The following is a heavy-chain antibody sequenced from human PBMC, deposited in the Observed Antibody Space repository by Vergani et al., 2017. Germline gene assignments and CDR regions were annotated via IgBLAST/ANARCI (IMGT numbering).Heavy chain of an antibody. Sequence: QVQLQESGPGLVKPSQTLSLTCTMSGGSISAGYYFWSWIRQPAGKGLEWLGHISASGNASHSPSLKTRVSMSVDTSKNQFSLTVTSVTAADTAIYFCARRSGEYYSGGKDHPLRTAFDVWGHGTVVTVSS. CDR3: ARRSGEYYSGGKDHPLRTAFDV. CDR1: GGSISAGYYF. D-gene: IGHD2-15*01. V-gene: IGHV4-61*02. J-gene: IGHJ3*01. CDR2: ISASGNA.